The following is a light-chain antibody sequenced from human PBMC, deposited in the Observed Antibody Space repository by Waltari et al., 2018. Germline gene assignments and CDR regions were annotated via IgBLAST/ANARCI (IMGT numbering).Light chain of an antibody. CDR2: ADS. CDR3: SSYAGFSTVV. CDR1: SSDVGSYNL. V-gene: IGLV2-23*01. Sequence: QSALTQPASVSGSPGQSITISCTGTSSDVGSYNLVSWYQQHPGRAPNLMIYADSKRPSGVSDRFSGSKSGNTASLTISGLQAEDEADYYCSSYAGFSTVVFGGGTKLTVL. J-gene: IGLJ2*01.